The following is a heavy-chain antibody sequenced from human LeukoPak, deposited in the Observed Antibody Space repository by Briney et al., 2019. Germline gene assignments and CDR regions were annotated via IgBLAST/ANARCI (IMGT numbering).Heavy chain of an antibody. CDR2: INPNSGGT. Sequence: ASVKVSCKASGGTFSSYAISWVRQAPGQGLEWMGRINPNSGGTNYAQKFQGRVTMTRDTSISTAYMELSRLRSDDTAVYYCARIYSSGIDYWGQGTLVTVSS. D-gene: IGHD6-19*01. CDR1: GGTFSSYA. CDR3: ARIYSSGIDY. J-gene: IGHJ4*02. V-gene: IGHV1-2*06.